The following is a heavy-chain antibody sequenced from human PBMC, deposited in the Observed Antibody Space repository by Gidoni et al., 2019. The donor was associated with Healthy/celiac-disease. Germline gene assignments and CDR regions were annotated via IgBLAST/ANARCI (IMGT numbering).Heavy chain of an antibody. CDR2: ISGSGGST. J-gene: IGHJ4*02. D-gene: IGHD3-9*01. Sequence: EVQLLESGGGLVQPGGSLRLSCAASGCTFSSYAMSWVRQAPGKGLEWVSAISGSGGSTYYADSVKGRFTISRDNSKNTLYLQMNSLRAEDTAVYYCAKAGDYDILTGSNYWGQGTLVTVSS. V-gene: IGHV3-23*01. CDR1: GCTFSSYA. CDR3: AKAGDYDILTGSNY.